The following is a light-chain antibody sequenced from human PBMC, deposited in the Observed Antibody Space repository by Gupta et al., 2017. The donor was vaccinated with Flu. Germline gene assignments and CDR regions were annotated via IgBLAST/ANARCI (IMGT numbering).Light chain of an antibody. J-gene: IGKJ4*01. V-gene: IGKV1-5*03. CDR1: QTISSW. CDR3: QQYHRSPVT. Sequence: DIQMNQSPSTPSSSVGDRVTITCRASQTISSWLAWYQQKPGKAPKLLIYKASNLEGGVPSRFSGSGSGTEFTLTISSLQPDYFATYYCQQYHRSPVTFGGGTKVEIK. CDR2: KAS.